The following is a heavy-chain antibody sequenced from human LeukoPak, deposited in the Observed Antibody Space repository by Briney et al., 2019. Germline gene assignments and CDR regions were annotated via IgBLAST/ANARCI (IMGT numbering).Heavy chain of an antibody. CDR3: AKGYDSNGYYQIFDY. V-gene: IGHV3-23*01. Sequence: GRSLRLSCAASGFTFSSYGMSWVRQAPGKGLEWVSAISGSGGSTYYADSVKGRFTISRDNSKNTLYLQMNSLRAEDTAVYYCAKGYDSNGYYQIFDYWGRGTLVIVSS. J-gene: IGHJ4*02. CDR1: GFTFSSYG. CDR2: ISGSGGST. D-gene: IGHD3-22*01.